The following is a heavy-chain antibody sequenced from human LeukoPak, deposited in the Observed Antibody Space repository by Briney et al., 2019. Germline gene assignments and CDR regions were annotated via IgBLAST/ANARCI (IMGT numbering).Heavy chain of an antibody. D-gene: IGHD3-9*01. J-gene: IGHJ4*02. CDR1: GYTFTGYY. CDR3: ARGKILRYFDWLLFFDY. CDR2: INPSRGGT. V-gene: IGHV1-2*02. Sequence: GASVKVSCKASGYTFTGYYMQWVRQAPGHGLEWIGLINPSRGGTNYAQKLQGRVRMTRDTSISTDYMELSRLRSDDTAVYYCARGKILRYFDWLLFFDYWGQGTLVTVSS.